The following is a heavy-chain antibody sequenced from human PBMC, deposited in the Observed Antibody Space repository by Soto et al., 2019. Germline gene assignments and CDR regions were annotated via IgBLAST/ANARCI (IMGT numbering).Heavy chain of an antibody. CDR3: ARSLSHYYDSSGYPAGAFGY. J-gene: IGHJ4*02. D-gene: IGHD3-22*01. V-gene: IGHV1-2*02. Sequence: ASVKVSCKASGYTFTGYYMHWVRQAPGQGLEWMGWINPNSGGTNYAQKFRGRVTMTRDTSISTAYMELSRLRSDDTAVYYCARSLSHYYDSSGYPAGAFGYWGQGPLVTVSS. CDR2: INPNSGGT. CDR1: GYTFTGYY.